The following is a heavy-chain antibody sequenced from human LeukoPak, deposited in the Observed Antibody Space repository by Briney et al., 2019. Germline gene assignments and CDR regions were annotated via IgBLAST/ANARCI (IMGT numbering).Heavy chain of an antibody. CDR2: VSYEGTIK. CDR3: AREKFDS. J-gene: IGHJ5*01. V-gene: IGHV3-30*14. CDR1: GFTFSSYA. Sequence: GRSLRLSCAASGFTFSSYAMHWVRQAPGKGLEWVAVVSYEGTIKYYTDSAKGRFTISRDNSNNIISLQMNNLTTEDTATYYCAREKFDSWGQGALVTVSP.